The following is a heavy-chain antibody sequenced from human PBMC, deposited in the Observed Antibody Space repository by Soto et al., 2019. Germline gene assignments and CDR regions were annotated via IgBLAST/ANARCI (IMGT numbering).Heavy chain of an antibody. CDR2: IDPSDSYT. CDR3: AVQRFLEWLPTDY. Sequence: GESLKISCKGSGYSFTSYWISWVRQMPGKGLEWMGRIDPSDSYTNYSPSFQGHVTISADKSISTAYLQWSSLKASDTAMYYCAVQRFLEWLPTDYWGQGTLVTVSS. J-gene: IGHJ4*02. D-gene: IGHD3-3*01. V-gene: IGHV5-10-1*01. CDR1: GYSFTSYW.